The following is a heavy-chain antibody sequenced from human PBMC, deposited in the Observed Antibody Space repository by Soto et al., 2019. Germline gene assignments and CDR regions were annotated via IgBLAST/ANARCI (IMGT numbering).Heavy chain of an antibody. J-gene: IGHJ4*02. CDR1: GDSIDSHF. V-gene: IGHV4-59*11. CDR2: ISYSGRT. D-gene: IGHD6-19*01. Sequence: QVQLQESGPGLVQPSETLSLNCTVSGDSIDSHFWTWIRQTPGKGLEWIGYISYSGRTTYYPSLKSRVTISIDTSTNHSSPKVMSVTAAATAMYYCARVVRVVAGTSKIDHWGQGTLVAVPS. CDR3: ARVVRVVAGTSKIDH.